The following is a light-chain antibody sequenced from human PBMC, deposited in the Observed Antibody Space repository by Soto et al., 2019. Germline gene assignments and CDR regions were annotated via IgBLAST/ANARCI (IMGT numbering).Light chain of an antibody. CDR1: QSVSSSY. CDR3: QQYGSSPWT. CDR2: GAS. V-gene: IGKV3-20*01. Sequence: EIVLTQSPGTLSLSPGERATLSCRASQSVSSSYLAWFQQKPGQAPRLLIYGASSRATVIPDRFSGSGSGTDFTLAISRLEPEDCAVYYCQQYGSSPWTFGQGTKVEIK. J-gene: IGKJ1*01.